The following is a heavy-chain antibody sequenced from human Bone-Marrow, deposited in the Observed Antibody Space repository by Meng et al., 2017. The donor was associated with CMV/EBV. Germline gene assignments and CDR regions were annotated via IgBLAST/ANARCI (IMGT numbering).Heavy chain of an antibody. Sequence: SETLSLTCTVSGGSISSYYWSWIRQPPGKGLEWIGYIYYSGSTNYNPSLKSRVTISVDTSKNQFSLKLSSVTAADTAVYYCARVCSSTSCYSDAFEIWDQGTMVTVSS. J-gene: IGHJ3*02. CDR2: IYYSGST. D-gene: IGHD2-2*01. CDR1: GGSISSYY. CDR3: ARVCSSTSCYSDAFEI. V-gene: IGHV4-59*01.